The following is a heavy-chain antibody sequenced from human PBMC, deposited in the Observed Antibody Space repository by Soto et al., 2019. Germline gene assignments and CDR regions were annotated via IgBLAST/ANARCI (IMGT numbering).Heavy chain of an antibody. J-gene: IGHJ4*02. V-gene: IGHV1-69*06. Sequence: ASVKVSCKASGYSCSSHAITWVLQAPGQGLEWMGGIIPVFGTPSYAQKFQGRVTISADKSTNTSYLELRSLRSEDTAVYYCARGGALSTSWYWGDGLDSWGQGTQVTVSS. CDR2: IIPVFGTP. CDR1: GYSCSSHA. D-gene: IGHD6-13*01. CDR3: ARGGALSTSWYWGDGLDS.